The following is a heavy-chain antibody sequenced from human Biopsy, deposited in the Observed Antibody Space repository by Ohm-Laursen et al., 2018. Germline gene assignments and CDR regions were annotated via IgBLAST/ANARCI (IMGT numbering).Heavy chain of an antibody. V-gene: IGHV1-69*06. J-gene: IGHJ4*02. Sequence: SVKVSCKASGGSFSDYGLSWVRQAPGRGLEWMGRVIPISNTANYAQNFQDRLTITADTSTSTAYMELRSLRSDDTAFYYCARDGKYDSRGYWGPGTLVTVSS. CDR1: GGSFSDYG. CDR3: ARDGKYDSRGY. CDR2: VIPISNTA. D-gene: IGHD3-22*01.